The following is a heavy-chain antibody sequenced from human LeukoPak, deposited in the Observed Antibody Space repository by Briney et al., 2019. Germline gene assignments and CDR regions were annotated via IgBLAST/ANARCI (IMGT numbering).Heavy chain of an antibody. D-gene: IGHD3-22*01. CDR1: VFTFSNYV. Sequence: GGTLRLSCVASVFTFSNYVMSWVRQAPGKGLEWVSLISRSAENTYYADSVKGRFTISRDDFENTLYLQMSSLRAEDTAVYYCAKDRGDSGGYPLFDHWGQGTVVTVSS. CDR3: AKDRGDSGGYPLFDH. CDR2: ISRSAENT. J-gene: IGHJ4*02. V-gene: IGHV3-23*01.